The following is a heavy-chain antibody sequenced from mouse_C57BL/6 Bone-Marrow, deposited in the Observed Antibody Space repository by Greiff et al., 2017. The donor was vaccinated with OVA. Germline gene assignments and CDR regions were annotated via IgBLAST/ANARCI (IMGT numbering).Heavy chain of an antibody. Sequence: EVKVVESGGGLVQPGGSLSLSCAASGFTFTDYYMSWVRQPPGKALEWLGVIRNKANGYTSEYSASVKGRFTISRDTSQSILYLQMNALRAEDSATYYGARYSSGYDYGFDYWGQGTTLTVSS. V-gene: IGHV7-3*01. CDR2: IRNKANGYTS. CDR3: ARYSSGYDYGFDY. D-gene: IGHD3-2*02. CDR1: GFTFTDYY. J-gene: IGHJ2*01.